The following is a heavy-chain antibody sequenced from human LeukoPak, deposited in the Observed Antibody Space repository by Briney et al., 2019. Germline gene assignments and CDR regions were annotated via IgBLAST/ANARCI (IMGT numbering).Heavy chain of an antibody. CDR1: GFTVSSNY. V-gene: IGHV3-66*01. CDR2: IYSGDST. Sequence: GGSLRLSCAASGFTVSSNYMSWVRQAPGKGLEWVSVIYSGDSTYYADSVKGRFTISRDNSKNTLYLQMNSLRAEDTAVYYCASDSSGWSRGAFDIWGQGTVVTVSS. D-gene: IGHD6-19*01. CDR3: ASDSSGWSRGAFDI. J-gene: IGHJ3*02.